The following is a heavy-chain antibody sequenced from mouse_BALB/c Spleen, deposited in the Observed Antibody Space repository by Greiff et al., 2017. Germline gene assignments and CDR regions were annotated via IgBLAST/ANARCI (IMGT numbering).Heavy chain of an antibody. Sequence: EVQVVESGGGLVQPGGSRKLSCAASGFTFSSFGMHWVRQAPEKGLEWVAYISSGSSTIYYADTVKGRFTISRDNPKNTLFLQMTSLRSEDTAMYYCARSMGPYYAMDYWGQGTSVTVSS. CDR2: ISSGSSTI. CDR3: ARSMGPYYAMDY. J-gene: IGHJ4*01. D-gene: IGHD2-3*01. CDR1: GFTFSSFG. V-gene: IGHV5-17*02.